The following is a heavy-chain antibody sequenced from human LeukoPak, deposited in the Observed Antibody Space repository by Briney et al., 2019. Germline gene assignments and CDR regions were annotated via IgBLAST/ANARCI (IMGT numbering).Heavy chain of an antibody. CDR1: GGSISSHY. V-gene: IGHV4-59*11. D-gene: IGHD5-18*01. Sequence: PSETLSLTCTVSGGSISSHYWSWIRQPPGKGLEWIAYLFDSVNTKDNPSLQSRLTLSADTSKNRFSLRLSSVTAADTAVYYCATIKRGSIFGYFDFWGQGTLVTVFS. CDR3: ATIKRGSIFGYFDF. CDR2: LFDSVNT. J-gene: IGHJ4*02.